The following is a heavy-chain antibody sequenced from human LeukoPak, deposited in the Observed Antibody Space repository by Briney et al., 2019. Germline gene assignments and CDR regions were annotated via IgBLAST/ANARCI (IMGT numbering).Heavy chain of an antibody. Sequence: GGSLRLSCAASGFTFSTYAMGWVRQAPGKGLEWVSAISAGGHDTYYADSVRGRFTISRDNSKNTLYLHMNSLRADDTAIFYCTKGTLTGYFIGNWGQGAPVTVSS. CDR1: GFTFSTYA. CDR3: TKGTLTGYFIGN. V-gene: IGHV3-23*01. D-gene: IGHD3-9*01. CDR2: ISAGGHDT. J-gene: IGHJ4*02.